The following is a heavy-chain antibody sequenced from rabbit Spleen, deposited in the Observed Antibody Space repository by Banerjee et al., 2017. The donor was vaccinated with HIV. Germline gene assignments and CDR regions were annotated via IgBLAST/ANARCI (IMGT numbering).Heavy chain of an antibody. Sequence: QEQLEESGGGLVKPGGTLTLTCKASGIDFSNYYYMCWVRQAPGKGLELIACIYITSGSTWYASWVNGRFTISRDDAQNTLYLQLNSLTAADTATYFCVRDRANIGGDYGPYYFDLWGPGTLVTVS. CDR3: VRDRANIGGDYGPYYFDL. CDR1: GIDFSNYYY. D-gene: IGHD2-1*01. CDR2: IYITSGST. V-gene: IGHV1S43*01. J-gene: IGHJ4*01.